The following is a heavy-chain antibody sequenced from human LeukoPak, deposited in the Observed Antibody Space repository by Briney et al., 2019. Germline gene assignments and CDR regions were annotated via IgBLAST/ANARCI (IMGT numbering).Heavy chain of an antibody. CDR2: ISGSGGSI. J-gene: IGHJ4*02. CDR1: GFTFSDYA. Sequence: GGSLRLSCTASGFTFSDYAMSWVRQAPGKGLEWVSGISGSGGSIRYADSVKGRFIISRDNSKNTLSLQMNSLRAEDTAIYYCAKGLGRFDYWGQGTLVTVSS. V-gene: IGHV3-23*01. CDR3: AKGLGRFDY.